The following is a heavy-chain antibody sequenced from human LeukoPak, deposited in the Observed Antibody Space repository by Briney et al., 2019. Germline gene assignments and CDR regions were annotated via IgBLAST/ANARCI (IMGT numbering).Heavy chain of an antibody. CDR2: IKQDGSEK. CDR1: GFTFSRYW. J-gene: IGHJ4*02. D-gene: IGHD2-2*01. CDR3: VRDKLGDCSSITCSDFDY. V-gene: IGHV3-7*03. Sequence: GGSLRLSCAASGFTFSRYWMSWVRQAPGKGLEWVANIKQDGSEKFYVDSVRGRFTISRDNAKNSLYLQMNSLRAEDTAVYYRVRDKLGDCSSITCSDFDYWGQGTLVTVSS.